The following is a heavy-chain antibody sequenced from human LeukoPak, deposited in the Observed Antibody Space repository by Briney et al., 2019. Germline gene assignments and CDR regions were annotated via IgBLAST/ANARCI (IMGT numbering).Heavy chain of an antibody. J-gene: IGHJ4*02. CDR1: GGPISSSSYY. V-gene: IGHV4-39*01. D-gene: IGHD3-22*01. CDR2: IYYSGST. CDR3: ARQGSYYYDSSGCYAKGYFDY. Sequence: SETLSLTCTVSGGPISSSSYYWGWIRQPPGKGLEWIGSIYYSGSTYYNPSLKSRVTISVDTSKNQFSLKLSSVTAADTAVYYCARQGSYYYDSSGCYAKGYFDYWGQGTLVTVSS.